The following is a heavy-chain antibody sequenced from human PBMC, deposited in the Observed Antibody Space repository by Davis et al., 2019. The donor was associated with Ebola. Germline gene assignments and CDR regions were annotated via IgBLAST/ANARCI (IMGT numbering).Heavy chain of an antibody. V-gene: IGHV1-2*02. J-gene: IGHJ6*02. CDR1: GYTFSGHY. Sequence: ASVKVSCKASGYTFSGHYIYWARQAPGQGLEWMGWVNPNSGDTHYAQKFQGRVTMTRDTSITTAYMELTRLTSDDTAVYYCARGYYGMDVWGQGTTVTVSS. CDR3: ARGYYGMDV. CDR2: VNPNSGDT.